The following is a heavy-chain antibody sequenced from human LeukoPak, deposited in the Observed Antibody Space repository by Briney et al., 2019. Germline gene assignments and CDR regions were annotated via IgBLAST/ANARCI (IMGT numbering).Heavy chain of an antibody. J-gene: IGHJ6*03. CDR3: ARGNSHYYYYMDV. D-gene: IGHD4-11*01. Sequence: PGGSLRLSCAASGFTVSSNYMSWVRQAPGKGLEWVSVIYSGGSTYYADSVKGRFTISRDNSKNTLYLQMNSLRAEDTAVYYCARGNSHYYYYMDVWGKGTTVSVSS. V-gene: IGHV3-53*01. CDR1: GFTVSSNY. CDR2: IYSGGST.